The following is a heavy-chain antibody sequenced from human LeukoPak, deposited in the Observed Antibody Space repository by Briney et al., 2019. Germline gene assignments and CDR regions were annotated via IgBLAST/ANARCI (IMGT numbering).Heavy chain of an antibody. Sequence: PGGSLRLPCAASGFTFSSYSMNWVRQAPGKGLEWISSTSSSSSYIYYADSVKGRFTISRDNAKNSLYLQMNSLRAEDTAVYCCAREEEELPFDYWGQGTLVTVSS. J-gene: IGHJ4*02. CDR1: GFTFSSYS. V-gene: IGHV3-21*01. CDR2: TSSSSSYI. D-gene: IGHD5-24*01. CDR3: AREEEELPFDY.